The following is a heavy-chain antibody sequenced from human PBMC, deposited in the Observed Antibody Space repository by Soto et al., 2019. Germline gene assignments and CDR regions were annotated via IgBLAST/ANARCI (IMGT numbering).Heavy chain of an antibody. CDR3: ARGGGAITMVRGVMEYYFDY. CDR2: IYYSGST. J-gene: IGHJ4*02. V-gene: IGHV4-59*01. D-gene: IGHD3-10*01. Sequence: SETLSLTCTVSGGSISSYYWSWIRQPPGKGLEWIGYIYYSGSTNYNPSLKSRVTISVDTSKNQFSLKLSSVTAADTAVYYCARGGGAITMVRGVMEYYFDYWGQGTLVTVSS. CDR1: GGSISSYY.